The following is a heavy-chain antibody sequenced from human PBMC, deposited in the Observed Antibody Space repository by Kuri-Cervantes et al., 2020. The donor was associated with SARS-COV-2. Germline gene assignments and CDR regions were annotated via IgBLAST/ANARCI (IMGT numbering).Heavy chain of an antibody. CDR1: GGSISSSSYY. V-gene: IGHV4-39*07. J-gene: IGHJ6*03. CDR3: ARGRSGSTIFGVVITARYYYYYMDV. CDR2: INHSGST. Sequence: ESLKISCTVSGGSISSSSYYWGWIRQPPGKGLEWIGEINHSGSTDYNPSLKRRVTISVDTSKNQLSLKLSSVTAADTAVYYCARGRSGSTIFGVVITARYYYYYMDVWGKGTTVTVSS. D-gene: IGHD3-3*01.